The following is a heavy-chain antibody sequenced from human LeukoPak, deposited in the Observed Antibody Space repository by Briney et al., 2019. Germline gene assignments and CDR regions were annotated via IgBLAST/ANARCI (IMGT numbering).Heavy chain of an antibody. CDR3: AKALAHDYGDYVGFDY. J-gene: IGHJ4*02. D-gene: IGHD4-17*01. CDR1: GFTFSSYG. V-gene: IGHV3-30*18. Sequence: PGRSLRLSCAASGFTFSSYGMHWVRQAPGKGLEWVAVISYDGSNKYFADSVKGRFTISRDNSKNTLYLQMNSLRAEDTALYYCAKALAHDYGDYVGFDYWGQGTLVTVSS. CDR2: ISYDGSNK.